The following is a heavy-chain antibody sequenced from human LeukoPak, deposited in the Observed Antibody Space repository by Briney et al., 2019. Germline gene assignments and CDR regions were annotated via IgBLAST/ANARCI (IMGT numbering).Heavy chain of an antibody. D-gene: IGHD3-3*01. CDR2: TYYRSKWYN. V-gene: IGHV6-1*01. J-gene: IGHJ6*02. Sequence: SQTLSLTCAISGDSVSINSAAWNWIRQSPSRGLEWLGRTYYRSKWYNDYAVSVKSRITINPDTSKNQFSLQLNSVTPEDTAVYYCARKGNYDFWSGYYSSFYYYYGMDVWGQGTTVTVSS. CDR3: ARKGNYDFWSGYYSSFYYYYGMDV. CDR1: GDSVSINSAA.